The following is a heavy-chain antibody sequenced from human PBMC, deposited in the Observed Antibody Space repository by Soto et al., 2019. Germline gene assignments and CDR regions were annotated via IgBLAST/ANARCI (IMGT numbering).Heavy chain of an antibody. D-gene: IGHD6-6*01. CDR3: AHSREYSSSNWFDP. CDR1: GFSLSTSGVG. J-gene: IGHJ5*02. V-gene: IGHV2-5*01. CDR2: IYWNDDK. Sequence: QITLKESGPTLVKPTQTLTLTCTFSGFSLSTSGVGVGWIRQPPGKALEWLALIYWNDDKRYSPSLKSRLTITKDTSKNQGVLTMTNMDPVDTATYYCAHSREYSSSNWFDPWGQGTLVTVSS.